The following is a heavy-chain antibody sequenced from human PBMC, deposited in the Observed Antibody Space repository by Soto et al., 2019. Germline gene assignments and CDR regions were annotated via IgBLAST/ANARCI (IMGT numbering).Heavy chain of an antibody. Sequence: PSETLSLTCTVSGGSISSSPSYWGWIRQPPGKGLEWIAIISYSGNTYYTPSLKSRVTISADTSKNQFSLSLTSVTAADVALYFCARRNYPYDFDYWGHGTLV. J-gene: IGHJ4*01. CDR2: ISYSGNT. D-gene: IGHD3-10*01. CDR3: ARRNYPYDFDY. V-gene: IGHV4-39*01. CDR1: GGSISSSPSY.